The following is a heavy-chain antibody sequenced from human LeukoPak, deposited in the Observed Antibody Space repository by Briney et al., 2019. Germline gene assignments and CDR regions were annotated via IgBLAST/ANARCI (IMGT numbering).Heavy chain of an antibody. V-gene: IGHV4-39*07. CDR3: ARGFQYSSGWYLRY. D-gene: IGHD6-19*01. J-gene: IGHJ4*02. CDR1: GVSITSSVYS. CDR2: FYYSGST. Sequence: PSETLTLTCTVSGVSITSSVYSWGWIRQPPGKGLEWIGSFYYSGSTYYNPSLKSRITISADTSKNQFSLNVSSVTAADTAVYYCARGFQYSSGWYLRYWGQGTLVTVSS.